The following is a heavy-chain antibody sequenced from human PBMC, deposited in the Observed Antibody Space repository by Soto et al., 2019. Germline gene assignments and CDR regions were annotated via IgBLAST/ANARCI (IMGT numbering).Heavy chain of an antibody. D-gene: IGHD3-22*01. CDR2: IYYSGST. CDR1: GGSISGYS. CDR3: ARRDYYDSSGYTDFDY. V-gene: IGHV4-59*08. Sequence: SETLSLTCTVSGGSISGYSWSWIRQPPGKGLEWIGYIYYSGSTNYDPSLKSRVTISVDTPRNQFSLKLSSVSAADTAVYYCARRDYYDSSGYTDFDYWGQGTLVTGSS. J-gene: IGHJ4*02.